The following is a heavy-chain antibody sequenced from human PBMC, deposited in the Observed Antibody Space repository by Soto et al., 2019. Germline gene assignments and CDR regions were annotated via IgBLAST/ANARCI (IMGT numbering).Heavy chain of an antibody. V-gene: IGHV3-74*01. CDR2: IHSDGTST. CDR3: ARDKAAAGIFDY. Sequence: EVQLVESGGGLVRPGGSLRLSCAASGFTFSYYWMHWVRQAPGKGLVWVSRIHSDGTSTTYADSVKGRFTISRDNAKNTLYLQMNSLRAEDTAVYYCARDKAAAGIFDYWGQGTLVTVSS. CDR1: GFTFSYYW. J-gene: IGHJ4*02. D-gene: IGHD6-13*01.